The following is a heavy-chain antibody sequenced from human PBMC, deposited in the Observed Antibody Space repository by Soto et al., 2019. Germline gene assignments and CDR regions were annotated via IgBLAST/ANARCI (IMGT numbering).Heavy chain of an antibody. D-gene: IGHD3-3*01. J-gene: IGHJ5*02. CDR1: GGSISSYY. CDR2: IYYTGST. Sequence: SDTLSLTCTVSGGSISSYYWSWIRQPPGKGLEWIGYIYYTGSTNYDPSFKSRVTISVDTSKNQFSLKLNSVTAADTAVYYCARGRSITIFGVVMNWFDPWGQGTLVTVSS. CDR3: ARGRSITIFGVVMNWFDP. V-gene: IGHV4-59*01.